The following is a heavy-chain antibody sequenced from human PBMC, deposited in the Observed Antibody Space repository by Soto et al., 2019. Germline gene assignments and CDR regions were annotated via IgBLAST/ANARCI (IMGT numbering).Heavy chain of an antibody. CDR3: AKDWIEGRGGVEYFEN. CDR1: GFTFSIYA. V-gene: IGHV3-23*01. CDR2: ISGSGSKT. Sequence: EVQLLESGGGLVQPGGSLRLSCAASGFTFSIYAMSWVRHIPGKELEWVSGISGSGSKTYYADSVKGRFTISRDKSKNTLYLQLSRLRVDDTAVYYCAKDWIEGRGGVEYFENWGQGTLVSVSS. J-gene: IGHJ4*02. D-gene: IGHD3-16*01.